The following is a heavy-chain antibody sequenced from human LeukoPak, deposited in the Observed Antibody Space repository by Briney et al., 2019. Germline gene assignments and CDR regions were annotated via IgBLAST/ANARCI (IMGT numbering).Heavy chain of an antibody. CDR3: SRGLRYSQSYVAEY. CDR1: GGSISNENW. Sequence: PSETLSLTCAVSGGSISNENWWGWVRQPPGEGLEYIGYIYHTAGSYYNPSLKSRLSMSIDTSKNQFSLKLTSVTAADTAVYHCSRGLRYSQSYVAEYWGLGTLVTVSS. V-gene: IGHV4-30-4*01. D-gene: IGHD5-12*01. CDR2: IYHTAGS. J-gene: IGHJ4*02.